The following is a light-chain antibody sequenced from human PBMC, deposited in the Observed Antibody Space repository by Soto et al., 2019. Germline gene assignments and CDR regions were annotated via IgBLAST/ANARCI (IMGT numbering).Light chain of an antibody. CDR2: GAS. V-gene: IGKV3-15*01. J-gene: IGKJ2*01. Sequence: EIVVTQSPATLSVSPGERATLSCRASQSGSIAWYQQKLGQAPRLLIYGASTRATGIPARFSGSGSGTEFTLTISSLQSEDFAVYYCQHYANWPPMYTFGQGTKLEIK. CDR3: QHYANWPPMYT. CDR1: QSGS.